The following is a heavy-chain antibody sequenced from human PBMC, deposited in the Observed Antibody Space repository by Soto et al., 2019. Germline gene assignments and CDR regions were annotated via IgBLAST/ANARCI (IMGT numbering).Heavy chain of an antibody. CDR3: ARGLPARGGALFDP. D-gene: IGHD2-21*01. V-gene: IGHV1-18*01. CDR1: GYTFTSYG. Sequence: ASVKVSCKASGYTFTSYGISWVRQAPGQGLEWMGWISAYNGNTNYAQKLQGRVTMTTDTSTSTAYMELRSLRSVDTVVYYCARGLPARGGALFDPWGQGTLVTVSS. CDR2: ISAYNGNT. J-gene: IGHJ5*02.